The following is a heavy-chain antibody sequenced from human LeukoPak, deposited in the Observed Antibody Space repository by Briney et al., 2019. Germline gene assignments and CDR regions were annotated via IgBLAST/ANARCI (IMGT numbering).Heavy chain of an antibody. J-gene: IGHJ4*02. Sequence: GESLKISCKGSGYSFTSYWIGWVRQMPGKGLEWMGIIHPGDSDTRYSPSFQGQVTISADKSISTAYLQWSSLKASDTAMYYCARPGYCSGGSCYPFYDYWGRGTLVTVSS. D-gene: IGHD2-15*01. CDR1: GYSFTSYW. CDR3: ARPGYCSGGSCYPFYDY. CDR2: IHPGDSDT. V-gene: IGHV5-51*01.